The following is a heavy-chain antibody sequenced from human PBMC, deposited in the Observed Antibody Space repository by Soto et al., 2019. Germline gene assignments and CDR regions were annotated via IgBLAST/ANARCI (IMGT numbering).Heavy chain of an antibody. CDR2: ISGSGGST. CDR3: AKDPEISPLWYRFGDHGPPREAYPEY. Sequence: EVQLLESGGGLVQPGGSLRLSCAASGFTFSSYAMSWVRQAPGKGLEWVSAISGSGGSTYYADSVKGRFTISRDNSKNTLYLQMNSLRAEDTAVYYCAKDPEISPLWYRFGDHGPPREAYPEYWGQGTLVTVSS. CDR1: GFTFSSYA. D-gene: IGHD3-10*01. J-gene: IGHJ4*02. V-gene: IGHV3-23*01.